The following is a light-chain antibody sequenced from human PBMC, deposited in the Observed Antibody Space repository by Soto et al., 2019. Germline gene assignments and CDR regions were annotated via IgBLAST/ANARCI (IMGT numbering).Light chain of an antibody. CDR3: QQYGSSPET. J-gene: IGKJ1*01. V-gene: IGKV3-20*01. CDR2: GAS. Sequence: EIVMTQSPGTLSVSPGERATLFCRASQSVRSSLAWYQQKPGQAPRLLIYGASSRATGIPDRFSGSGSGTDFTLTISRLEPEDFAVYYCQQYGSSPETFGQGTKVDIK. CDR1: QSVRSS.